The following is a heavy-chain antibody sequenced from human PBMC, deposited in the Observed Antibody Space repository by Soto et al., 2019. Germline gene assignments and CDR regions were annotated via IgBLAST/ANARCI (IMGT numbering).Heavy chain of an antibody. D-gene: IGHD3-22*01. CDR2: ISYDGSKK. J-gene: IGHJ4*02. V-gene: IGHV3-30-3*01. CDR1: GFTFSSYA. CDR3: ARAYYHDKRDFDY. Sequence: GGSLRLSCAASGFTFSSYAMHWVRQAPGKGLEWVAVISYDGSKKYYADSVKGRFTISRDNSKSTLYLQMNSLRAEDTAVFYCARAYYHDKRDFDYWGQGTQVPVSS.